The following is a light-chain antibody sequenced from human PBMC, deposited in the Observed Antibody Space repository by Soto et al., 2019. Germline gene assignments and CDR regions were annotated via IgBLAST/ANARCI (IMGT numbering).Light chain of an antibody. J-gene: IGLJ1*01. CDR1: SSNIGDNP. CDR2: NNN. CDR3: STWDDTLDAYV. Sequence: QSVLPQPPSASATPGQRVSISCSGGSSNIGDNPVNWYQHLPGAAPTLLIYNNNQRPSGVPDLFSGSKSGASASLAISGLRSEDEADYYCSTWDDTLDAYVFVTGTKVTVL. V-gene: IGLV1-44*01.